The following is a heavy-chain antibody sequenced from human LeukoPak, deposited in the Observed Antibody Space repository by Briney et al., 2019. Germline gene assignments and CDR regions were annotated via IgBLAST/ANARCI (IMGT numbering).Heavy chain of an antibody. D-gene: IGHD3-16*01. CDR2: INPNSGNT. CDR3: AKSRATFWGKVSQTGFAP. Sequence: ASVKVSCKASEYTFTNYDINWVRQATGQGLEWMGWINPNSGNTGYTQKFQGRVTMTRNTSLSTAYMELTSLKSEDTAVYYCAKSRATFWGKVSQTGFAPGGREPRATV. CDR1: EYTFTNYD. J-gene: IGHJ5*02. V-gene: IGHV1-8*01.